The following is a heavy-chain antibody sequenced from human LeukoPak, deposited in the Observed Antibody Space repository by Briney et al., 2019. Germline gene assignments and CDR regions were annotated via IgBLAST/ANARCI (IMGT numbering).Heavy chain of an antibody. CDR3: ATATYDSDSSGCSYFIVDP. Sequence: SETLSLTCTVSGYYLSSGDYWGWIRQPPGKGLEWIGSIYHSGSTYYNPSLKSRVTISLDPSKNQFSLKLSSVTAADTAVYYCATATYDSDSSGCSYFIVDPWGQGTLVTVSS. V-gene: IGHV4-38-2*02. CDR2: IYHSGST. CDR1: GYYLSSGDY. J-gene: IGHJ5*02. D-gene: IGHD3-22*01.